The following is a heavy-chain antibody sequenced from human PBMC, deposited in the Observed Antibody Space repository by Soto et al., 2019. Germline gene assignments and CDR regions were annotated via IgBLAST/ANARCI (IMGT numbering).Heavy chain of an antibody. CDR3: ATELPYPDSSGYYFDY. Sequence: ASVKVSCKVSGYTLTELSMHWVRQAPGKGLEWMGGFDPEDGETIYAQKFQGRVTMTEDTSTDTAYMELSSLRSGDTAVYYCATELPYPDSSGYYFDYWGQGTLVTVSS. D-gene: IGHD3-22*01. CDR1: GYTLTELS. CDR2: FDPEDGET. J-gene: IGHJ4*02. V-gene: IGHV1-24*01.